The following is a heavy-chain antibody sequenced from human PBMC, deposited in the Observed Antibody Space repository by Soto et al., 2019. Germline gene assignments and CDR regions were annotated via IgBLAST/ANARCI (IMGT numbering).Heavy chain of an antibody. V-gene: IGHV3-30*18. CDR3: AKIGTVAGFQDY. D-gene: IGHD6-19*01. CDR1: GFTFSSYG. CDR2: ISYDGSNK. J-gene: IGHJ4*02. Sequence: QVQLVESGGGVVQPGRSLRLSWAASGFTFSSYGMHWVRQAPGKGLEWVAVISYDGSNKYYADSVKGRFTISRDNSKNTLYLQMNSLRAEDTAVYYCAKIGTVAGFQDYWGQGTLVTVSS.